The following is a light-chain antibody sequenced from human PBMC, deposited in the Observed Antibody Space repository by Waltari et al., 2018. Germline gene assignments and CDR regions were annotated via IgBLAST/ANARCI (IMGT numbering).Light chain of an antibody. Sequence: EIVLTQSPGTLSLSPGERATLSFRASQSVSSSYLAWYQQKPGQAPRLLLYGASSRATGIPDMFSGSGSGTDFTLTIIRLEPEDFAVYYCQQYGSSPPTFGPGTKVDIK. J-gene: IGKJ3*01. CDR1: QSVSSSY. CDR3: QQYGSSPPT. CDR2: GAS. V-gene: IGKV3-20*01.